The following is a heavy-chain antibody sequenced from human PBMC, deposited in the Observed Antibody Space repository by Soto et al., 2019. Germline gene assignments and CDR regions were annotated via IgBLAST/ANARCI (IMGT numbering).Heavy chain of an antibody. CDR1: GFSLSTSGMC. J-gene: IGHJ6*03. Sequence: SGPTLVNPTQTLTLTCTFSGFSLSTSGMCVSWIRQPPGKALEWLARIDWDDDKYYSTSLKTRLTITKDTSKNQVVLTMTNMDPVDTASYYCVLSISGYDYYYYYMDVWGKGTTVTVSS. CDR3: VLSISGYDYYYYYMDV. CDR2: IDWDDDK. V-gene: IGHV2-70*11. D-gene: IGHD5-12*01.